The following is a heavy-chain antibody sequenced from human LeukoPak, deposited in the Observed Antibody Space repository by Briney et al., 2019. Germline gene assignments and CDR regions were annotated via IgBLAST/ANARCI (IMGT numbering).Heavy chain of an antibody. CDR2: ISGSGGSA. CDR1: GFTFSSYA. J-gene: IGHJ6*02. Sequence: GGSLRLSCAASGFTFSSYAMSWVRQAPGKGLEWVSAISGSGGSAYYADSVKGRFTISRDNSKNTLYLQMNSLRAEDTAVYYCAKVPGLYYYDSSGYYRGYYYYYYYGMDVWGQGTTVTVSS. V-gene: IGHV3-23*01. D-gene: IGHD3-22*01. CDR3: AKVPGLYYYDSSGYYRGYYYYYYYGMDV.